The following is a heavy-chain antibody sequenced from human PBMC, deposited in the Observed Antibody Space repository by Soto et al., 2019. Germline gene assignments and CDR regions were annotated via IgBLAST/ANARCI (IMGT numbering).Heavy chain of an antibody. D-gene: IGHD3-3*01. Sequence: QVQLQESGQGLVNPSQTLSLTCTVSCGSSSSGDYFWSWIRQHPGQGLEWIGYIYYSGSTYSNPSPKRRVNKSVVKSKNQASRKRSSVTAENTAVYYCARWRSGRGQGFDPWGQGTLVTVSS. V-gene: IGHV4-31*03. CDR3: ARWRSGRGQGFDP. J-gene: IGHJ5*02. CDR2: IYYSGST. CDR1: CGSSSSGDYF.